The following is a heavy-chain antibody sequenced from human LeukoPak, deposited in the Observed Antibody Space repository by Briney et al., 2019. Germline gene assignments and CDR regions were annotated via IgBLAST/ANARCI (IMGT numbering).Heavy chain of an antibody. J-gene: IGHJ6*03. V-gene: IGHV3-48*01. CDR2: ISSSISTI. CDR1: GFTFSSYA. D-gene: IGHD2-2*01. Sequence: GGSLRLSCAASGFTFSSYAMSWVRQVPGKGLEWVSYISSSISTIYYADSVKGRFTISRDNAKNSLYLQMNSLRAEDTAVYYCARGAVPAAMYYYYYMDVWGKGTTVTVSS. CDR3: ARGAVPAAMYYYYYMDV.